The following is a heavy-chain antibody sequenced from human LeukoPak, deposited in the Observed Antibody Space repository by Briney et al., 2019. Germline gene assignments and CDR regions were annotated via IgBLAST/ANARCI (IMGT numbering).Heavy chain of an antibody. J-gene: IGHJ4*02. D-gene: IGHD6-19*01. V-gene: IGHV1-18*01. CDR1: GYTSTSYG. Sequence: ASVKVSCKASGYTSTSYGISWVRQAPGQGLEWMGWISAYNGNTNYAQKLQGRVSMTTDTSTSTAYMELRSLRSDDTAVYYCATIMGYSSGWYEYYFDYWGQGTLVTVSS. CDR3: ATIMGYSSGWYEYYFDY. CDR2: ISAYNGNT.